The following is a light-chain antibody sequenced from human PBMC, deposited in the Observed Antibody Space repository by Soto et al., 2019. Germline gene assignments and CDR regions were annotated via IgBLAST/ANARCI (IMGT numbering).Light chain of an antibody. CDR2: DVS. CDR1: SSDVGDYNS. J-gene: IGLJ1*01. V-gene: IGLV2-11*01. Sequence: QSVLTQPRSVSGSPGQSVTVSCIGPSSDVGDYNSFSWYQQHPGKAPKLMIYDVSKRPSGVPDRFSGSKSGNTASLTISGLQAEDEADYYCCSYVGGYSYVFGIGTKLTVL. CDR3: CSYVGGYSYV.